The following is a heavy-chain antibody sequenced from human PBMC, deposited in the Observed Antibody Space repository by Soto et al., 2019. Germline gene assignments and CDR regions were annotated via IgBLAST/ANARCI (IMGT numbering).Heavy chain of an antibody. D-gene: IGHD3-22*01. CDR2: ISYDGSNK. J-gene: IGHJ3*02. CDR1: GFTFSSYA. V-gene: IGHV3-30-3*01. CDR3: ARVLDYYDSSGYSFAFDI. Sequence: PGGSLRLSCAASGFTFSSYAMHWVRQAPGKGLEWVAVISYDGSNKYYADSVKGRFTISRDNSKNTLYLQMNSLRAEDTAVYYCARVLDYYDSSGYSFAFDIWGQGTMVTVSS.